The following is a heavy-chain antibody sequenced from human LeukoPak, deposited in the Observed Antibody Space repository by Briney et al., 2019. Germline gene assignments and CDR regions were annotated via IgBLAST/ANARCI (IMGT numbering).Heavy chain of an antibody. CDR1: GGTFSSYA. D-gene: IGHD4-11*01. V-gene: IGHV1-69*04. J-gene: IGHJ6*02. Sequence: SVKVSCKASGGTFSSYAISWVRQAPGQGLEWMGTIIPIFGIANYAQKFQGRVTITADKSTSTAYMELSSLRSEDTAVYYCARDKDDYSNYGPPSGMDVWGQGTTVTVSS. CDR3: ARDKDDYSNYGPPSGMDV. CDR2: IIPIFGIA.